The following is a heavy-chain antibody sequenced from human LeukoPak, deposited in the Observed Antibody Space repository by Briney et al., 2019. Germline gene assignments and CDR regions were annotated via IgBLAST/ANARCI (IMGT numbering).Heavy chain of an antibody. J-gene: IGHJ4*02. D-gene: IGHD3-10*01. CDR1: GFTFSNYG. CDR2: IWYDGSNE. V-gene: IGHV3-33*01. Sequence: PGGSLRLSCAASGFTFSNYGMHWVRQAPGKGLEWVAVIWYDGSNEYYADSVKGRFTISRDNSKNTLYLQMNSSRVEDMAVYYCARDFHGSGSSIDYWGQGTLVTVSS. CDR3: ARDFHGSGSSIDY.